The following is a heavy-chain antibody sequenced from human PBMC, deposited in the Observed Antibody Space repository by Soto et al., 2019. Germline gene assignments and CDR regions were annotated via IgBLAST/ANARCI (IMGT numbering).Heavy chain of an antibody. CDR1: GYSFTSYW. J-gene: IGHJ6*02. Sequence: GESLKISCKGSGYSFTSYWIGWVRQMPGKGLEWMGIIYPGDSDTRYSPSFQGQVTISADKSISTAYLKWSSLKASDTAKYKCSRAMWSPPNYYYYGMDVLVQVTSVTVSS. V-gene: IGHV5-51*01. CDR2: IYPGDSDT. CDR3: SRAMWSPPNYYYYGMDV. D-gene: IGHD2-2*01.